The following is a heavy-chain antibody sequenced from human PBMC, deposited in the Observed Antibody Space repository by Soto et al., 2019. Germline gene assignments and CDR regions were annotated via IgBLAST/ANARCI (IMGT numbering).Heavy chain of an antibody. CDR3: ARVAYCSGGSCSRPLDY. Sequence: QVQLQESGPGLVKPSETLSLTCTVSGGSISSYYWSWIRQPPGKGLEWIGYIYYSGSTNYNPSLKSRVTISVDTSKNQFSLKLSSVTAADTAVYYCARVAYCSGGSCSRPLDYWGQGTLVTVSS. CDR1: GGSISSYY. CDR2: IYYSGST. J-gene: IGHJ4*02. D-gene: IGHD2-15*01. V-gene: IGHV4-59*01.